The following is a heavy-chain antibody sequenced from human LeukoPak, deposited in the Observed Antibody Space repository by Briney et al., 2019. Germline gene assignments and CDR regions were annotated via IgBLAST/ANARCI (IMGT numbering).Heavy chain of an antibody. D-gene: IGHD3-3*01. J-gene: IGHJ5*02. V-gene: IGHV4-39*01. CDR1: GGSISSSSYY. Sequence: SETLSPTCTVSGGSISSSSYYWGWIRQPPGKGLEWIGSIYYSGSTYYNPSLKSRVTISVDTSKNQFSLKLSSVTAADTAVYYCAMSGGDFWSGYPNWFDPWGQGTLVTVSS. CDR3: AMSGGDFWSGYPNWFDP. CDR2: IYYSGST.